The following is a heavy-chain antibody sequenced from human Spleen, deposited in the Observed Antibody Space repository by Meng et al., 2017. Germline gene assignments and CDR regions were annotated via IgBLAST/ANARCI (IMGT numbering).Heavy chain of an antibody. CDR3: ASRRFLEWLRFGY. D-gene: IGHD3-3*01. J-gene: IGHJ4*02. CDR2: INHSGST. V-gene: IGHV4-34*01. Sequence: QVQLQQWGAGLLKPSETLSLTCAVYGGSFSGYYWSWIRQPPGKGLEWIGEINHSGSTNYNPSPKSRVTISVDTSKNQFSLKLSSVTAADTAVYYCASRRFLEWLRFGYWGQGTLVTVSS. CDR1: GGSFSGYY.